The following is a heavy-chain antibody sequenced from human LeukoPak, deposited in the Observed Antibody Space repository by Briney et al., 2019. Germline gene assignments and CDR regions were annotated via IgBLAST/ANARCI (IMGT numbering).Heavy chain of an antibody. J-gene: IGHJ4*02. V-gene: IGHV1-2*02. CDR3: ARDRGSSSSVVDY. Sequence: GASVKVSCKASGYTFTGYYMHWVRQAPGQGLEWMGWINPNSGGTNYARKFQGRVTMTRDTSISTAYMELSRLRSDDTAVYYCARDRGSSSSVVDYWGQGTLVTVSS. CDR1: GYTFTGYY. CDR2: INPNSGGT. D-gene: IGHD6-6*01.